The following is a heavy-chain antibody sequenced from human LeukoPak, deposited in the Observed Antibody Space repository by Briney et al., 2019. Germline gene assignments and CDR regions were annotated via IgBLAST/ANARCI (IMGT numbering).Heavy chain of an antibody. CDR2: INPNSGGT. V-gene: IGHV1-2*02. J-gene: IGHJ4*02. D-gene: IGHD6-13*01. CDR3: AREGSSSWYGGIDY. CDR1: GYTFTGYY. Sequence: ASVKVSCKASGYTFTGYYMHWVRQAPGQGLEWMGWINPNSGGTNYAQKFQGRVTMTRDTSISTAYMELSRLRSDDTAVYYCAREGSSSWYGGIDYWGQGTLVTVSS.